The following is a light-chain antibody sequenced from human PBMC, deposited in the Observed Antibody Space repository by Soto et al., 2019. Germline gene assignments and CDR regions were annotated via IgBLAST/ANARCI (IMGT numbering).Light chain of an antibody. CDR3: QQYERPPFA. CDR2: DAS. Sequence: EIVLTQSPGTLSLSPGDRATLSCRASQRVSNSYLAWYQQKPGQAPRLLIYDASTRAAGVPDRVTGGGCGTDFTLTISALEPEAFALYFCQQYERPPFAFGQGTRLEI. V-gene: IGKV3-20*01. CDR1: QRVSNSY. J-gene: IGKJ2*01.